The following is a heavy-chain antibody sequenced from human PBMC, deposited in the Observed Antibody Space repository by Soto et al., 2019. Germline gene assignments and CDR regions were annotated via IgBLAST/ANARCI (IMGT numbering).Heavy chain of an antibody. V-gene: IGHV3-7*03. D-gene: IGHD4-17*01. CDR2: IKRDGSEK. Sequence: GGSLRLSCAASGFMFGSYWMTWVRHAPGKGLQWVANIKRDGSEKYYVDSVKGRFTISRDNADNLVFLDMNSLRVDDTATYYCARVRAHDYEIDYWGQGSLVTVSS. J-gene: IGHJ4*02. CDR1: GFMFGSYW. CDR3: ARVRAHDYEIDY.